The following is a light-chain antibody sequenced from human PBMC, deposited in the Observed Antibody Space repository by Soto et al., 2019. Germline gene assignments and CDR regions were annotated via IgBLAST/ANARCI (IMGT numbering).Light chain of an antibody. J-gene: IGKJ5*01. CDR1: QNINNY. CDR2: DAS. CDR3: QQYENPPT. Sequence: DTQMTQSSWSLSALVGGGGTSTCQASQNINNYLNWYQQKPGRDPKLLIYDASNLEAGVPSRFRGSGSGTDFTFTISSLQPEDIATHYCQQYENPPTVGQGTQLEIK. V-gene: IGKV1-33*01.